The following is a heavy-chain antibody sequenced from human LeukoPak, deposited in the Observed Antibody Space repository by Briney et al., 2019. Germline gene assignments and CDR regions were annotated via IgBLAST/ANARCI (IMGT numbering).Heavy chain of an antibody. V-gene: IGHV1-69*13. CDR3: ARDSRHYRSSDLYNWFDP. CDR2: IIPIFGTA. D-gene: IGHD3-10*01. CDR1: GGTFSSYA. J-gene: IGHJ5*02. Sequence: GASEKVSCKASGGTFSSYAISWVRQAPGQGLEWMGGIIPIFGTANYAQKFQGRVTITADESTSTAYMELSSLRSEDTAVYYCARDSRHYRSSDLYNWFDPWGQGTLVTVSS.